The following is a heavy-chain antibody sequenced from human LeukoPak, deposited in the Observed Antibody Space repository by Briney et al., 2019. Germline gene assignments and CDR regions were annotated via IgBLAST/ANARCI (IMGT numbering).Heavy chain of an antibody. CDR3: ARAVRALRGADCTNGVCYPHQMPVGHNWFDP. J-gene: IGHJ5*02. D-gene: IGHD2-8*01. V-gene: IGHV3-7*03. CDR1: GFTFSSYW. CDR2: IKQDGSEK. Sequence: GGSLRLSCAASGFTFSSYWMSWVRQAPGKGLEWVANIKQDGSEKYYVDSVKGRFTISRDNAKNSLYLQMNSLRSEDTAVYYCARAVRALRGADCTNGVCYPHQMPVGHNWFDPWGQGTLVTVSS.